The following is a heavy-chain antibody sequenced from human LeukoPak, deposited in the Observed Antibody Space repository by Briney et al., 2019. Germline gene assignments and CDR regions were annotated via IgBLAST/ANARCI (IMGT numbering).Heavy chain of an antibody. CDR2: ISYDGGNK. J-gene: IGHJ4*02. Sequence: GSLRLSCAASGFTFSSYGMHWVRQAPGKGLEWVAVISYDGGNKYYADSVKGRFTISRDNSKNTLYLQMNSLRAEDTAVYYCAKESHYGDFDYWGQGTLATVSS. CDR3: AKESHYGDFDY. D-gene: IGHD4-17*01. CDR1: GFTFSSYG. V-gene: IGHV3-30*18.